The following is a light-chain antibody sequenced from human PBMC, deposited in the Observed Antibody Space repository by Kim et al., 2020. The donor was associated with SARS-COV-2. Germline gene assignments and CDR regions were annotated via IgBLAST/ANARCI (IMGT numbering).Light chain of an antibody. CDR3: QQYGSSPRT. CDR1: QSVGNNY. V-gene: IGKV3-20*01. J-gene: IGKJ1*01. Sequence: EIVLTQFPGTLSLSPGESATLSCRASQSVGNNYLAWFHQKPGQAPRVVIYGASSRAPGIPARFAGSGSGTDCTLTISRLEPDDFAVYYCQQYGSSPRTFGQGAKVDIK. CDR2: GAS.